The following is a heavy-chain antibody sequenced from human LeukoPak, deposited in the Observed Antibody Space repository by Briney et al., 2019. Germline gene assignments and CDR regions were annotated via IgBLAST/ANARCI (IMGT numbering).Heavy chain of an antibody. CDR1: GFTFSDYY. J-gene: IGHJ4*02. D-gene: IGHD5-12*01. CDR2: ISSSSSNI. V-gene: IGHV3-11*06. CDR3: ARSGTGYEKAFFDY. Sequence: GGSLRLSCAASGFTFSDYYMSWIRQAPGKGLEWVSFISSSSSNINYADSVKGRFTISRDNAKNSLYLQMNSLRADDKAVYYCARSGTGYEKAFFDYWGQGNLVTVSS.